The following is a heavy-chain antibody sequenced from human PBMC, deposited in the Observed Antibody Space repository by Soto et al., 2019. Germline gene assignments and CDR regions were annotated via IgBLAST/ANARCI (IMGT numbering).Heavy chain of an antibody. Sequence: EVQLVESGGGLVKPGGSLRLSCAASGFTFSSYSMNWVRQAPGKGLEWVSSISSSSSHIYYADSVKGRFTISRDNAKNSLYLQMNSLRAEDTAVYYCARVTVVPAAMGPAYDYWGQGTLVTVSS. CDR1: GFTFSSYS. J-gene: IGHJ4*02. D-gene: IGHD2-2*01. CDR3: ARVTVVPAAMGPAYDY. CDR2: ISSSSSHI. V-gene: IGHV3-21*01.